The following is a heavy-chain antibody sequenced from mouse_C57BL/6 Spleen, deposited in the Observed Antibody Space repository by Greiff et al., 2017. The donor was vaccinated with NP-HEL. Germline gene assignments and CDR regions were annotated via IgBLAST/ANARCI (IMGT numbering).Heavy chain of an antibody. CDR3: SPYGHLGY. J-gene: IGHJ2*01. Sequence: EVKLMESGAELVRPGASVKLSCTASGFNIKDYYMHWVKQRPEQGLEWIGRIDPEDGDTEYAPKFQGKATITADTSSNTAYLQLSSLTSEDTAVYYCSPYGHLGYWGQGTTLTVSS. V-gene: IGHV14-1*01. CDR2: IDPEDGDT. D-gene: IGHD1-1*02. CDR1: GFNIKDYY.